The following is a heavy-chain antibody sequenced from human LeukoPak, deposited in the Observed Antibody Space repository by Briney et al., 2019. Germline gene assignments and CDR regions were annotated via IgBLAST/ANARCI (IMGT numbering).Heavy chain of an antibody. CDR1: GFTFDDYA. Sequence: GGSLRLSCAASGFTFDDYAMHWVRQAPGKGLEWVSGITWNRDNIGYGDSVKGRFTISRDNVKNALYLQMNSLRPEDTALYYCPKDLGSAITSALVLDVWGQGTTVIVSS. J-gene: IGHJ6*02. CDR3: PKDLGSAITSALVLDV. CDR2: ITWNRDNI. V-gene: IGHV3-9*01. D-gene: IGHD2-15*01.